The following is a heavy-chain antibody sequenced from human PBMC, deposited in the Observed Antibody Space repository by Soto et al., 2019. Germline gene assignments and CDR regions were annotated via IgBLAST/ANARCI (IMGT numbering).Heavy chain of an antibody. CDR1: GYAFTGFY. V-gene: IGHV1-2*02. CDR2: INPNSGGT. CDR3: ARAGYDFWSGYLGY. J-gene: IGHJ4*02. Sequence: ASVRVSCKASGYAFTGFYMHWVRQAPGQGLEWMGWINPNSGGTNYAQKFQGRVTMTRDTSISTAYMELSRLRSDDTAVYYCARAGYDFWSGYLGYWGQGTLVTVSS. D-gene: IGHD3-3*01.